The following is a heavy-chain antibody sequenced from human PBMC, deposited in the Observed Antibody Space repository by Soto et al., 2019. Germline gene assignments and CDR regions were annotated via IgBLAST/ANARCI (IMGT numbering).Heavy chain of an antibody. CDR3: ARDRDYDFWSGYSD. CDR2: IWYDGSNK. CDR1: GFTFSSYG. D-gene: IGHD3-3*01. Sequence: VQLVESGGGVVQPGRSLRLSCAASGFTFSSYGMHWVRQAPGKGLEWVAVIWYDGSNKYYADSVKGRFTISRDNSKNTLYLQMNSLRAEDTAVYYCARDRDYDFWSGYSDWGQGTLVTVSS. J-gene: IGHJ4*02. V-gene: IGHV3-33*01.